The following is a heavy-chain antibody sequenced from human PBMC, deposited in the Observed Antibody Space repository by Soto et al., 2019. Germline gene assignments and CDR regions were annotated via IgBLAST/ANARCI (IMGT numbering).Heavy chain of an antibody. D-gene: IGHD3-10*01. J-gene: IGHJ4*02. CDR2: VFHSGST. Sequence: QLQLQESGSGLVKPSQTLSLTCAVSGGSISSGGYSWSWIRQPPGKGLEWIGYVFHSGSTYYSPSLKSRVTRSIDASTNQFSLKLTSVTAADTAVYYCSRGSYGAGSDYWAQGILVTVSS. CDR3: SRGSYGAGSDY. CDR1: GGSISSGGYS. V-gene: IGHV4-30-2*01.